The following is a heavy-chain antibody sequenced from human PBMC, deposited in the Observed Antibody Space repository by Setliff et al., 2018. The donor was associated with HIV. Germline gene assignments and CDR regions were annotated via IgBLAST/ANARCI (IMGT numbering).Heavy chain of an antibody. J-gene: IGHJ4*02. CDR3: ARGGGFWSGQLDY. CDR1: GGSFSDHY. V-gene: IGHV4-34*01. D-gene: IGHD3-3*01. Sequence: SETLSLTCAVYGGSFSDHYWSWIRQPPGKGLEWIGEINHSEISNFNPSLKSRVSIPIDTPRSQFSLKLSSVTAADTAVYYCARGGGFWSGQLDYWGQGTLVTVSS. CDR2: INHSEIS.